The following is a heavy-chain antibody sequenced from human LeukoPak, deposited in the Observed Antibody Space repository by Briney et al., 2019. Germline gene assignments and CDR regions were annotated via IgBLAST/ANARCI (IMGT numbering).Heavy chain of an antibody. V-gene: IGHV3-49*04. CDR3: TRDSTYYYGSYYYYMDV. CDR2: IRSKAYGGTT. J-gene: IGHJ6*03. CDR1: GFTFNSYT. Sequence: AGGSLRLSCAASGFTFNSYTLNWVRQAPGKGLEWVGFIRSKAYGGTTEYAASVKGRFTISRDDSKSIAYLQMNSLKTEDTAVYYCTRDSTYYYGSYYYYMDVWGKGTTVTVSS. D-gene: IGHD3-10*01.